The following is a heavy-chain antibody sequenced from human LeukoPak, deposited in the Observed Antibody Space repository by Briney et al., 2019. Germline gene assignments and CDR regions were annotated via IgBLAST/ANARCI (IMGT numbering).Heavy chain of an antibody. Sequence: SETLSLTCTVSGGSISSSSYYWGWIRQPPGKGLEWIGSIYYSGSTYYNPSLKSRVTISVDTSKNQLSLKLSSVTAADTAVYYCARDRRTYDSSGYFSLGYYYYMDVWGKGTTVTVSS. CDR2: IYYSGST. V-gene: IGHV4-39*07. J-gene: IGHJ6*03. CDR3: ARDRRTYDSSGYFSLGYYYYMDV. D-gene: IGHD3-22*01. CDR1: GGSISSSSYY.